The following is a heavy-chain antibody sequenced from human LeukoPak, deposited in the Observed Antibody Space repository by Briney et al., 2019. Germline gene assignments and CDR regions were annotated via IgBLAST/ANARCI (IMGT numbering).Heavy chain of an antibody. D-gene: IGHD3-22*01. V-gene: IGHV3-9*01. Sequence: GGSLRLSCAASGFTFDDYAMHWVRQAPGKGLEWVSGISWNSGSIGYADSVKGRFTISRDNAKNSLYLQMNSLRAEDTALYYCAKFRFLHYYDSSGYLDYWGQGTLVTVSS. CDR1: GFTFDDYA. J-gene: IGHJ4*02. CDR3: AKFRFLHYYDSSGYLDY. CDR2: ISWNSGSI.